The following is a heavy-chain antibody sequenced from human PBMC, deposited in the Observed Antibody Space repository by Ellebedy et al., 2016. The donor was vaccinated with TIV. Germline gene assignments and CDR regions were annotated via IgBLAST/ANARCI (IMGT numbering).Heavy chain of an antibody. CDR3: ASKDSSSSGDY. J-gene: IGHJ4*02. CDR2: IIPIFGTA. Sequence: SVKVSXXASGGTFSSYAISWVRQAPGQGLEWMGGIIPIFGTANYAQKFQGRVTITADESTSTAYMELSSLRSEDTAVYYCASKDSSSSGDYWGQGTLVTVSS. V-gene: IGHV1-69*13. CDR1: GGTFSSYA. D-gene: IGHD6-6*01.